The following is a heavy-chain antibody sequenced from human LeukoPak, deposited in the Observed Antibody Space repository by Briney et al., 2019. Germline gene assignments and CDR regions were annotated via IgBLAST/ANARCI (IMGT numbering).Heavy chain of an antibody. V-gene: IGHV4-4*07. CDR2: IYTSGST. J-gene: IGHJ4*02. CDR3: ARETSSGYPYYFDY. Sequence: SETLSLTCTVSGGSVSSYYWSWIRQPAGKGLEWIGRIYTSGSTNYNPSLKSRVTISVDKSKNQFSLKLSSETAADTAVYYCARETSSGYPYYFDYWGQGTLVTVSS. CDR1: GGSVSSYY. D-gene: IGHD3-22*01.